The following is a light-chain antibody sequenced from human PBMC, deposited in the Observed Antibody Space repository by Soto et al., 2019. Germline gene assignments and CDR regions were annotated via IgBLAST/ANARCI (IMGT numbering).Light chain of an antibody. Sequence: EVLMRQSPATLSVSPGDRATLSCRASQSINSNLAWYQQQPGQAPRLLIYGASTRATAVPDRFSGSGSGTDFTLTITSLQSDDFAVYFCQQYGSSPTFGQGTRLEIK. CDR1: QSINSN. J-gene: IGKJ5*01. CDR3: QQYGSSPT. V-gene: IGKV3D-15*02. CDR2: GAS.